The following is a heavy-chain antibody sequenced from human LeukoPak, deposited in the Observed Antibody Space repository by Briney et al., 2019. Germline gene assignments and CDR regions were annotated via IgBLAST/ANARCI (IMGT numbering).Heavy chain of an antibody. CDR1: GYSFTSYW. Sequence: GKSLRISGMGSGYSFTSYWISWVRQMPAKGLEWRGRSDSSDSYTNYSPSFQGHVTISADKSISPAYLQWSSLNASDTAMYYCARVVPAAMEGPSYGMDVWGKGTAVTVSS. CDR2: SDSSDSYT. D-gene: IGHD2-2*01. J-gene: IGHJ6*04. V-gene: IGHV5-10-1*01. CDR3: ARVVPAAMEGPSYGMDV.